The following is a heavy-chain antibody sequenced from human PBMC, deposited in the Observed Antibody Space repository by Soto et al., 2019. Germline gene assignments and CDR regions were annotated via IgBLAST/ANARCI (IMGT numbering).Heavy chain of an antibody. Sequence: GGSLRLSCAASGFTFSSYAMHWVRQAPGKGLEWVAVISYDGSNKYYADSVKGRFTISRDNSKNTLYLQMNSLRAEDTAVYYCARDHPPQASYCSGGSCGYYYYYGMDVWGQGTTVTVSS. CDR1: GFTFSSYA. J-gene: IGHJ6*02. V-gene: IGHV3-30-3*01. CDR2: ISYDGSNK. CDR3: ARDHPPQASYCSGGSCGYYYYYGMDV. D-gene: IGHD2-15*01.